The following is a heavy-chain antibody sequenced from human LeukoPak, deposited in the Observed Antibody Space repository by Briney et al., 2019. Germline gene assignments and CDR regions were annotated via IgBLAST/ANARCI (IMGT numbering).Heavy chain of an antibody. Sequence: GGSLRLSCAASEFSVGSNYMTWVRQAPGKGLEWVSGINWNGGSTHYADSVRGRFTISRDNAKNSLYLQMNSLRAEDTAFYFCARGVTTLDNYYYMDVWGKGTTVTVSS. D-gene: IGHD2-21*02. CDR1: EFSVGSNY. V-gene: IGHV3-20*04. CDR3: ARGVTTLDNYYYMDV. CDR2: INWNGGST. J-gene: IGHJ6*03.